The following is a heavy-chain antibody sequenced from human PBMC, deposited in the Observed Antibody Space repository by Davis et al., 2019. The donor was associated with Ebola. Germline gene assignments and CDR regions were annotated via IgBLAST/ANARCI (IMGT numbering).Heavy chain of an antibody. CDR3: AKVGRRSSWSGYSRSCWFDP. D-gene: IGHD3-3*01. CDR1: GFTFSSYA. CDR2: ISGSGGST. Sequence: PGGSLRLSCAASGFTFSSYAMSWVRQAPGKGLEWVSAISGSGGSTYYADSVKGRFTISRDNSKNTLYLQMNSLRAEDTAVYYCAKVGRRSSWSGYSRSCWFDPWGQGTLVTVSS. J-gene: IGHJ5*02. V-gene: IGHV3-23*01.